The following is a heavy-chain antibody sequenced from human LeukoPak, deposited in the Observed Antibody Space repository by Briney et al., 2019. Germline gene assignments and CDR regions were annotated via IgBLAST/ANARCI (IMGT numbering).Heavy chain of an antibody. D-gene: IGHD7-27*01. J-gene: IGHJ3*02. V-gene: IGHV3-48*03. Sequence: SGGSLRLSCAASGFDFSSYEMNWVRQAPGKGLEWVSYISSSGSTICYADSVKGRFTISRDNAKNSLYLQMNSLRAEDTAVYYCARATNWGYAFDIWGQGTVVTVSS. CDR2: ISSSGSTI. CDR3: ARATNWGYAFDI. CDR1: GFDFSSYE.